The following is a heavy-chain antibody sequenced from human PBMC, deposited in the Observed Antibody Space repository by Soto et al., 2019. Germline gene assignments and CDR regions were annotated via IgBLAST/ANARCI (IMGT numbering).Heavy chain of an antibody. CDR3: VRSRWLYAIDY. D-gene: IGHD4-17*01. CDR2: ISSSLTYV. V-gene: IGHV3-11*05. J-gene: IGHJ4*01. Sequence: QVQLVESGGGLVKPGGSLRLSCAASGFTFNDDYMGWIRQAPGKGLEWVSFISSSLTYVKYADSVKGRFTISRDNAKDSLSLQMNSLRAEDTAVYYCVRSRWLYAIDYWGHGILVTVSS. CDR1: GFTFNDDY.